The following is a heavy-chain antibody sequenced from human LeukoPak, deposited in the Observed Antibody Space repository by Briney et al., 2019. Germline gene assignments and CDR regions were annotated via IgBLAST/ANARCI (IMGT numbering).Heavy chain of an antibody. CDR3: ARGTMVRGVIITSGMDV. D-gene: IGHD3-10*01. V-gene: IGHV3-13*01. J-gene: IGHJ6*02. CDR2: IGTAGDT. CDR1: GFTFSSYD. Sequence: GGSLRLSCAASGFTFSSYDMHWVRQATGKGLEWVSAIGTAGDTYYPGSVKGRFTISRENAKNSLYLQMNSLRAGDTAVYYCARGTMVRGVIITSGMDVWGQGTTVTVSS.